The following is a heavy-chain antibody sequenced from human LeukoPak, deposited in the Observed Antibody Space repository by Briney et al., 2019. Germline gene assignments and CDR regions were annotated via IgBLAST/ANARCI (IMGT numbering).Heavy chain of an antibody. D-gene: IGHD2-21*02. J-gene: IGHJ4*02. CDR3: AKGRCGGDCYPWLLDN. Sequence: GGSLRLSCAASGFTFSSYGMHWVRQAPGKGLEWVAVISYDGSNKYYADSVKGRFTISRDNSKNTLHLQMHSLRVEDTAIYYCAKGRCGGDCYPWLLDNWGQGALVTVSS. CDR2: ISYDGSNK. CDR1: GFTFSSYG. V-gene: IGHV3-30*18.